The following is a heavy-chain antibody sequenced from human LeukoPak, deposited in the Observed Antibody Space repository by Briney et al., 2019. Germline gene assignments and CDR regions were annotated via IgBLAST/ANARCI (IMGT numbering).Heavy chain of an antibody. CDR2: TYYRSSWYN. CDR3: ARVRGQQWLDFYYYYMDV. CDR1: GDSVSSNSAA. D-gene: IGHD6-19*01. J-gene: IGHJ6*03. Sequence: SQTLSLTCAISGDSVSSNSAAWNWIRQSPSRGLEWLGRTYYRSSWYNDYAVSVKSRITINPDTSKNQFSLQLNSVTPEDTAVYYCARVRGQQWLDFYYYYMDVWGKGTTVTISS. V-gene: IGHV6-1*01.